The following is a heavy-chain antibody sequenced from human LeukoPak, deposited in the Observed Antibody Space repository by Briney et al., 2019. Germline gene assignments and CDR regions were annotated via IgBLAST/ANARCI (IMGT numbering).Heavy chain of an antibody. CDR2: RKQDGSEK. J-gene: IGHJ6*03. D-gene: IGHD6-13*01. Sequence: GGSLRLSCAGSGLTFSSYWMSWVRQAPGKGLEWVANRKQDGSEKHYVDSVKGRFTISRDNAKNSLFLQMNSLRAEDTAVYFCARVKQQLVRLLGRDTTYYYYYYMDVWGKGTTVTVSS. CDR3: ARVKQQLVRLLGRDTTYYYYYYMDV. V-gene: IGHV3-7*01. CDR1: GLTFSSYW.